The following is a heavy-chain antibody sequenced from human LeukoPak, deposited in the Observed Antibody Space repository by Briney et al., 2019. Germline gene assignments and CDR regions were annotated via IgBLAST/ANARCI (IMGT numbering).Heavy chain of an antibody. CDR1: GFTVSSNY. CDR2: IYSGGST. J-gene: IGHJ3*02. CDR3: ARVVSDAFDI. V-gene: IGHV3-53*01. Sequence: GASLRLSCAASGFTVSSNYMSWVRQAPGKGLEWVSVIYSGGSTYYADSVKGRFTISRDNSKNTLYLQMNSLRAEDTAVYYCARVVSDAFDIWGQGTMVTVSS.